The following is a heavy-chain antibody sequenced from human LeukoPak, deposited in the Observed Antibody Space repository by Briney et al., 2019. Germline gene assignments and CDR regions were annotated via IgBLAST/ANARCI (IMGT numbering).Heavy chain of an antibody. D-gene: IGHD3-3*01. CDR1: GGSISSGDYY. CDR3: ARDPRSGYYTGYYYYYGMDV. CDR2: IYYSGST. V-gene: IGHV4-30-4*01. Sequence: SETLSRTCTVSGGSISSGDYYWSWIRQPPGKGLEWIGYIYYSGSTYYNPSLKSRVTISVDTSKNQFSLKLSSVTAADTAVYYCARDPRSGYYTGYYYYYGMDVWGQGTTVTVSS. J-gene: IGHJ6*02.